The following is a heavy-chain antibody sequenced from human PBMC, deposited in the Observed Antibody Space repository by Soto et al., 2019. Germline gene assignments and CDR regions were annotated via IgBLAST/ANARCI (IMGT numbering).Heavy chain of an antibody. D-gene: IGHD5-18*01. Sequence: QVHLVQSGAEVKKPGSSVKVSCKASGGTFSSHAITWVRLTPGQGLEWMGGIIPIFGTANYAQKLHGRVTLTADEPSYTAYMELTSVASDETAVYYCARVYGAAVVSGAPYSYYGMEVWGQGTAVSVSS. CDR1: GGTFSSHA. V-gene: IGHV1-69*01. J-gene: IGHJ6*01. CDR2: IIPIFGTA. CDR3: ARVYGAAVVSGAPYSYYGMEV.